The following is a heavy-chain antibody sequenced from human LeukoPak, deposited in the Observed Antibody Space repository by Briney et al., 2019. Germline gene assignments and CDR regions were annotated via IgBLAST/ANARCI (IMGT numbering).Heavy chain of an antibody. V-gene: IGHV3-23*01. CDR1: GFTFSSYG. J-gene: IGHJ6*03. D-gene: IGHD6-13*01. CDR2: ISGSGGST. Sequence: GGSLRLSCAASGFTFSSYGMSWVRQAPGKGLEWVSAISGSGGSTYYADSVKGRFTISRDNSKNTLYLQMNSLRAEDTAVYYCARYSSTWHSLGYMDVWGKGTTVTISS. CDR3: ARYSSTWHSLGYMDV.